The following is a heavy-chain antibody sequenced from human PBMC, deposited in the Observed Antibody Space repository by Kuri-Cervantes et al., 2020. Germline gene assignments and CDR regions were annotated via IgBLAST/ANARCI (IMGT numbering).Heavy chain of an antibody. CDR2: IYYSGST. CDR3: ARGVASPNWFDP. Sequence: SETLSLTCTVSGGSISSSSYYWGWIRQPPGKGLGWIGSIYYSGSTYYNTSLKSRVTISVDTSKNQFSLKMSSVTAADTAVYYCARGVASPNWFDPWGQGTLVTVSS. CDR1: GGSISSSSYY. D-gene: IGHD2-15*01. J-gene: IGHJ5*02. V-gene: IGHV4-39*07.